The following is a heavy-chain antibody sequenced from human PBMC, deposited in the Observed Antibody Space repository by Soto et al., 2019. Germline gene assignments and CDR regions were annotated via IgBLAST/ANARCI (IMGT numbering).Heavy chain of an antibody. V-gene: IGHV1-18*01. Sequence: QVQLVQSGAEVKKPGASVKVSCKASGYTFTSYGISWVRQAPGQGLEWMGWNSDYNGNTNYAQKLQGRDTMTPDPPTSPAYMELRSLRSDDTAVYYCARADSSGWPFVSWGQGTLVTVSS. CDR1: GYTFTSYG. D-gene: IGHD6-19*01. CDR2: NSDYNGNT. J-gene: IGHJ4*02. CDR3: ARADSSGWPFVS.